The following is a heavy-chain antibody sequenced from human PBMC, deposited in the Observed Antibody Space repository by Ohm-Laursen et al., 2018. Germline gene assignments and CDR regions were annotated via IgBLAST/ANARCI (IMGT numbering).Heavy chain of an antibody. CDR3: AKGDSGSYYVYFQH. J-gene: IGHJ1*01. Sequence: LSLTCAASGFTFSSYALHWVRQAPGKGLEWVAVISYDGTNKYYADSVKGRFTISRDDSKNTLYLQMNSLRAEDTAMYYCAKGDSGSYYVYFQHWGQGTLVTVSS. D-gene: IGHD1-26*01. CDR1: GFTFSSYA. V-gene: IGHV3-30*18. CDR2: ISYDGTNK.